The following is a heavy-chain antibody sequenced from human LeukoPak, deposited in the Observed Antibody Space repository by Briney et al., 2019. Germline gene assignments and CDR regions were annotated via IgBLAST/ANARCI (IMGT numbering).Heavy chain of an antibody. D-gene: IGHD6-13*01. CDR1: GGSISSYY. CDR2: IYYSGST. Sequence: SETLSLTCTVSGGSISSYYWSWIRQPPGKGLEWIGYIYYSGSTNYNPSLKSRVTISVDTSKNQFSLKLSSVTAADTAVYYCARIHSSSNLFFDYWGQGTLVTVSS. CDR3: ARIHSSSNLFFDY. J-gene: IGHJ4*02. V-gene: IGHV4-59*01.